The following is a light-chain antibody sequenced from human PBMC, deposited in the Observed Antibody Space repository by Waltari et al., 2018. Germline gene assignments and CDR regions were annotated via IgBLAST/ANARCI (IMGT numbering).Light chain of an antibody. CDR1: QSLGSN. J-gene: IGKJ2*01. CDR3: QQYYGIPYT. V-gene: IGKV3-15*01. Sequence: EIVMTQSPVTLSVSPGERATLSCTASQSLGSNLAWYQQKPGQAPRLLIYGPSSRATGIPARFSGSGSGTYFTLTISSLQAEDVAVYYCQQYYGIPYTFGQGTKLEI. CDR2: GPS.